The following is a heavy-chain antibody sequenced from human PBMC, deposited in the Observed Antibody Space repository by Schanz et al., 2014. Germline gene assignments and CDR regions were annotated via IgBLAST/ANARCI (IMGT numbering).Heavy chain of an antibody. V-gene: IGHV1-46*01. CDR2: INPSGVST. Sequence: QVQLVQSGAEVKKPGASVKVSCQASGYTFTGYYMHWVRQAPGQGLEWLGIINPSGVSTSSAQEFQGRVTMTRDTSTSTLQMELSSLRSEDTAVYYCARGGAYRSPSPVFYFDYWGQGTLVTVSS. D-gene: IGHD6-6*01. CDR3: ARGGAYRSPSPVFYFDY. J-gene: IGHJ4*02. CDR1: GYTFTGYY.